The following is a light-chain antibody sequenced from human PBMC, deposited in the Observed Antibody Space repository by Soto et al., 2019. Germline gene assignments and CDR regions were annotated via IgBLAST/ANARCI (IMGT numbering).Light chain of an antibody. V-gene: IGLV2-14*01. CDR3: SSYTTTSTQV. CDR2: EVR. J-gene: IGLJ1*01. CDR1: SSDVGGYNY. Sequence: QSALTQPPSASGSPGQSVTISCTGTSSDVGGYNYVSWYQQHPGKVPKLIISEVRNRPSGVSDRFSGSKSGNSASLTISGLQTEDEADYYCSSYTTTSTQVFGSGTKLTVL.